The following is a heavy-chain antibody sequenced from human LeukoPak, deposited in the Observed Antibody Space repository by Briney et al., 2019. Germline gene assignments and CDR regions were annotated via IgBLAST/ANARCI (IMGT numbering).Heavy chain of an antibody. D-gene: IGHD3-22*01. CDR2: ISAYNGNT. CDR3: ARDHYYDSSASGDAFDI. J-gene: IGHJ3*02. CDR1: GYTFTSYG. V-gene: IGHV1-18*01. Sequence: GASVKVSCKASGYTFTSYGISWVRQAPGQGLEWMGWISAYNGNTNYAQKLQGRVTMTTDTSTSTAYMELRSLRSDDTAVYYCARDHYYDSSASGDAFDIWGQGTMVTVSS.